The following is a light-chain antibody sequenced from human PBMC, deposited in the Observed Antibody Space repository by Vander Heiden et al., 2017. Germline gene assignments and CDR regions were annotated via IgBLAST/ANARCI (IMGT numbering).Light chain of an antibody. CDR1: QSVSSY. J-gene: IGKJ4*01. Sequence: IVLTQSPATLSLSPGERATLSCRASQSVSSYLAWYQQKPGQAPRLLIYDASNRATGIPARFSGSGSGTDFTLTISSLEPEDFAVYYCQQRSNWPPGSLTFGGGTKVEIK. V-gene: IGKV3-11*01. CDR3: QQRSNWPPGSLT. CDR2: DAS.